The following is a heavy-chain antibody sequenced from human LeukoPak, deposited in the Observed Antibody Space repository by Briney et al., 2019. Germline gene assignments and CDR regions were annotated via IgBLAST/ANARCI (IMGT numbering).Heavy chain of an antibody. CDR1: GGTFSSYA. J-gene: IGHJ6*03. CDR2: MIPIFGTA. D-gene: IGHD3-3*01. V-gene: IGHV1-69*05. Sequence: SVKVSCKASGGTFSSYAISWVRQAPGQGLEWMGGMIPIFGTANYAQKFQGRVTITTDESTSTAYMELSSLRSEDTAVYYCARQYYDFWSGSTRQFDYYYYYMDVWGKGTTVTVSS. CDR3: ARQYYDFWSGSTRQFDYYYYYMDV.